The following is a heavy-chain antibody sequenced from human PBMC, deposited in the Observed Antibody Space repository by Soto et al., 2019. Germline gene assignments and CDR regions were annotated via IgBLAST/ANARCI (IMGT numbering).Heavy chain of an antibody. CDR1: GFTFINYA. CDR3: AKKGLGSLKTFCSNSDCHYAFDL. J-gene: IGHJ3*01. D-gene: IGHD2-8*01. CDR2: ISGGGDGT. Sequence: EVQLLESGGGLVQPGGSLRLSCAASGFTFINYAMIWVRQAPGKGLEWVSTISGGGDGTYYADSVKGHFTISRDNSKNTLYLQMNSLRAEDTAIYYWAKKGLGSLKTFCSNSDCHYAFDLWGQGTVVPVSS. V-gene: IGHV3-23*01.